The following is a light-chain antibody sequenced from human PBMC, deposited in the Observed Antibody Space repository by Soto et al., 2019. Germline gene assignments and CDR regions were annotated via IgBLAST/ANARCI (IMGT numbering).Light chain of an antibody. J-gene: IGKJ5*01. V-gene: IGKV3-15*01. CDR1: QSVSNN. CDR2: GAS. Sequence: EIELTQAPAALSVAPGDRATLSTRASQSVSNNLAWYQQRPGQAPRLLIYGASTRASGIPARFSGSGSETDFTITISSLQSEASPACYSAQHVNEGPSSGDGTRLEIK. CDR3: AQHVNEGPS.